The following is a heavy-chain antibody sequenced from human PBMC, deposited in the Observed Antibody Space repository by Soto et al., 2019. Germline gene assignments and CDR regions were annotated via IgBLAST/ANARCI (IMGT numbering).Heavy chain of an antibody. CDR3: ARDLRRGYEPGDY. J-gene: IGHJ4*02. D-gene: IGHD5-12*01. V-gene: IGHV1-69*12. CDR1: GATFSISV. CDR2: IISMVGTP. Sequence: QVQLVQSGAELKKPGSSVKVSCRASGATFSISVFNWVRQAPGQGLEWMGGIISMVGTPNYSQKFQGRVTISADESTSTGSMELNHLRSDDTAIYYCARDLRRGYEPGDYWGQGTQVTLSS.